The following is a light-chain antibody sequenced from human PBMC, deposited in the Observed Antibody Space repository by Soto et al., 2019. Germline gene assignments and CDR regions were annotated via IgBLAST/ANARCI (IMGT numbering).Light chain of an antibody. V-gene: IGKV1-39*01. CDR3: QQSSSNPLT. Sequence: DIQMTQSPSSLSASVGDRVTITCRASQSISSYLNWYQQKPGKAPNLLIYSASKLHSGVPSRFSGSGSGTDFTLIINSLQPEDFATYYCQQSSSNPLTFGGGTRV. CDR2: SAS. J-gene: IGKJ4*01. CDR1: QSISSY.